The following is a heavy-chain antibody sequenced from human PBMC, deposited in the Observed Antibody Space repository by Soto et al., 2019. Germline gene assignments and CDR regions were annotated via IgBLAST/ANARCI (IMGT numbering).Heavy chain of an antibody. CDR1: GFTFSSYA. J-gene: IGHJ4*02. D-gene: IGHD3-10*01. Sequence: EVQLLESGGGLVQPGGSLRLSCAASGFTFSSYAMSWVRQAPGKGLEWVSAISGSGGSTYYADSVKGRFTISRDNSKNTLDLQMNSLRAEDTAVYYCAKDMVRGVSPRILDYWGQGTLVTVSS. V-gene: IGHV3-23*01. CDR2: ISGSGGST. CDR3: AKDMVRGVSPRILDY.